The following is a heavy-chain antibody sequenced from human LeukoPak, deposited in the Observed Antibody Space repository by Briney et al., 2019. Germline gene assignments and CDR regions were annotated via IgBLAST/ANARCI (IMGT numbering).Heavy chain of an antibody. D-gene: IGHD5-24*01. V-gene: IGHV3-23*01. CDR2: ISSSGGST. Sequence: PGGSLRLSCATSGFTFSSYAMSWVRQAPGKGLEWVPAISSSGGSTYYADSVKGRFTISRDNSKNTLYLQMNSLRAEDTAVYYCAKVPRWLQPFDYWGQGTLVAVSS. J-gene: IGHJ4*02. CDR1: GFTFSSYA. CDR3: AKVPRWLQPFDY.